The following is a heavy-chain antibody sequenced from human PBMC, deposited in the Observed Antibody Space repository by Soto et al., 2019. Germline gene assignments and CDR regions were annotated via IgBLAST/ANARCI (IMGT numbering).Heavy chain of an antibody. CDR3: AREVYYDFWSGFNTHPYYFDD. D-gene: IGHD3-3*01. J-gene: IGHJ4*02. CDR1: GFTFSRHT. CDR2: ISDDGSNT. Sequence: QVQLVESGGGVVQPGRSLRLSCAASGFTFSRHTMHWVRQAPGKGLAWVAAISDDGSNTYYAESVKGRFTISRDNSKNTLYLQMKSLSSEDTAVHHCAREVYYDFWSGFNTHPYYFDDWGQGTLGTVSS. V-gene: IGHV3-30-3*01.